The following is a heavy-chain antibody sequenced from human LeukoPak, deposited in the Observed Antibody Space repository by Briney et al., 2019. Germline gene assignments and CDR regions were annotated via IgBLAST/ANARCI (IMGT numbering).Heavy chain of an antibody. Sequence: GGSLRLSCAASGFTFSTHALHWVRQAPGKGLEWVAVISYDGSDKYYADSVKGRFTISRDNSKNTLHLQMNSLRGEDTAVYYCARDRGDYGDHTLDYWGQGTLVTVSS. CDR2: ISYDGSDK. V-gene: IGHV3-30-3*01. D-gene: IGHD4-17*01. CDR3: ARDRGDYGDHTLDY. CDR1: GFTFSTHA. J-gene: IGHJ4*02.